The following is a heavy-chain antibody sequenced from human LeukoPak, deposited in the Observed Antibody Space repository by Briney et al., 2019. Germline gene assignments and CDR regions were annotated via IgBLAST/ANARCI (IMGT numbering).Heavy chain of an antibody. CDR2: ISGGGVT. D-gene: IGHD5-12*01. V-gene: IGHV3-23*01. Sequence: PVGSLRLSCAASGFTFSSYAMSWVRQAPGKGLEWVSSISGGGVTYYADSVKGRFTISRDNSKNTLYLQMNSLRAEDTAVYYCAKDPRVATIEIFDYWGQGTLVTVSS. CDR3: AKDPRVATIEIFDY. CDR1: GFTFSSYA. J-gene: IGHJ4*02.